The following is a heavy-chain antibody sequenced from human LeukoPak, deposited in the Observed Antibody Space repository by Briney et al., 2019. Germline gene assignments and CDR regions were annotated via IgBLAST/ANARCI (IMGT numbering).Heavy chain of an antibody. D-gene: IGHD6-19*01. CDR2: IYYSGST. Sequence: SETLSLTCTVSGGSISSSSYYWGWIRQPPGKGLEWIGSIYYSGSTYYNPSLKSRVTISVDTSKNQFSLKLSSVTAADTAVYYCARAGGIAVPYWFDPWGQGILVTVSS. V-gene: IGHV4-39*07. J-gene: IGHJ5*02. CDR1: GGSISSSSYY. CDR3: ARAGGIAVPYWFDP.